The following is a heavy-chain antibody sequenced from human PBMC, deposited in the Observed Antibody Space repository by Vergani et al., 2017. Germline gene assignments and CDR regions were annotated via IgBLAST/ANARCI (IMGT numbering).Heavy chain of an antibody. CDR2: IRYSGPT. CDR1: GASISSNSYY. CDR3: ARQFWVSQGVGAFET. Sequence: QLQLQESGPGLVEPSETLSLTCTVSGASISSNSYYWGWVRQSPGNGLEWVGSIRYSGPTYYNLPLQSRTTISLDTSKNQFSLKLSSVTAADTALYYCARQFWVSQGVGAFETWGRGTEVSVSS. J-gene: IGHJ3*02. V-gene: IGHV4-39*01. D-gene: IGHD3-16*01.